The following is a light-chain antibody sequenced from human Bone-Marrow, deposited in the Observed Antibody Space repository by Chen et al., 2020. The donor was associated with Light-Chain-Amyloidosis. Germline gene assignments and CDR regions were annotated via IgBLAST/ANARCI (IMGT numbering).Light chain of an antibody. Sequence: EIVLTQSPGTMSLSPGEGANLSSRASQTISSTYLTWYQQKFGQAPRLLIYGSSSRATGIPDRFTGSGSGTDFTLTINRLEPEDFAMYYCQQYGTSPLTFGGGTKVEIK. CDR2: GSS. CDR1: QTISSTY. CDR3: QQYGTSPLT. J-gene: IGKJ4*01. V-gene: IGKV3-20*01.